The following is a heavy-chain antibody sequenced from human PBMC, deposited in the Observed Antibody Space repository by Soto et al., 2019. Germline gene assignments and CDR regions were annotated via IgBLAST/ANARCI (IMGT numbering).Heavy chain of an antibody. V-gene: IGHV3-30*18. D-gene: IGHD6-13*01. CDR1: GFYFNTYG. Sequence: QVQLVESGGGVVQPGRSLRLSCAASGFYFNTYGLHWVRQAPGKGLEWVAAISFDGGSQYYADSVKGRFTISRDKSNSTLYLQMNSLGAEDTATYFCAKDSSVTAAGSGGWFDPWGPGTLVIVSS. CDR2: ISFDGGSQ. CDR3: AKDSSVTAAGSGGWFDP. J-gene: IGHJ5*02.